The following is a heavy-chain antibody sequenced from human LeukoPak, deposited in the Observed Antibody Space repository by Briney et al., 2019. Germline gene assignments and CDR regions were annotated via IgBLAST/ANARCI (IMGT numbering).Heavy chain of an antibody. CDR2: IRSKPYNYAT. CDR3: THRQEIVASTIRN. CDR1: GFTFSGSA. J-gene: IGHJ4*02. V-gene: IGHV3-73*01. D-gene: IGHD1-26*01. Sequence: PGGSLRLSCAASGFTFSGSAIHWVRQAAGKGLEWVGRIRSKPYNYATAYAASVNGRFTVSRDDSKNTAYLQMNSLKTEDTAVYYCTHRQEIVASTIRNWGQGTLVTVSS.